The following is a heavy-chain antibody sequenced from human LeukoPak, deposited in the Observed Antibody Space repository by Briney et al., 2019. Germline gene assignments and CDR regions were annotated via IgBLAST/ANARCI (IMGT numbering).Heavy chain of an antibody. Sequence: GASVKVSCKASGYTFTDYYIHWVRQAPGQGLEWMGWISPNTGDTNYAQKFQGRVTMTLDTSIRTTYMELTRLRSDDMAVYYCARDPPGIAARRGVDYWGQGTLVTASS. CDR2: ISPNTGDT. CDR1: GYTFTDYY. D-gene: IGHD6-6*01. J-gene: IGHJ4*02. CDR3: ARDPPGIAARRGVDY. V-gene: IGHV1-2*02.